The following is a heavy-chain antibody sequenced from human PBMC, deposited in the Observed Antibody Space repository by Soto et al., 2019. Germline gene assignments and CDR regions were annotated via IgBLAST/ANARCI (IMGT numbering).Heavy chain of an antibody. V-gene: IGHV3-53*01. CDR2: IYSGGST. Sequence: PGGSLRLSCAASGFTVSSNYMSWVRQAPGKGLEWVSVIYSGGSTYYADSVKGRFTISRDNSKNTLYLQMNSLRAEDTAVYYCARDMGYSSGWYRHYYYGMDVWGQGTTVTVPS. CDR1: GFTVSSNY. CDR3: ARDMGYSSGWYRHYYYGMDV. D-gene: IGHD6-19*01. J-gene: IGHJ6*02.